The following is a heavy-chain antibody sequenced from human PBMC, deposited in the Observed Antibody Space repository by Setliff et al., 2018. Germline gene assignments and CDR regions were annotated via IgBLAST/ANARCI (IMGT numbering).Heavy chain of an antibody. CDR1: GYSISNGFY. J-gene: IGHJ3*01. V-gene: IGHV4-38-2*02. CDR2: LFDGGSA. Sequence: LSLTCAVSGYSISNGFYWGWIRQSPVKGLEWIGSLFDGGSAYYSPSLKSRASISLDASKNQFALKLTPATAADTAVYYCARDPHYDPTYSLPGHAFDFWGQGIMVTVSS. CDR3: ARDPHYDPTYSLPGHAFDF. D-gene: IGHD3-22*01.